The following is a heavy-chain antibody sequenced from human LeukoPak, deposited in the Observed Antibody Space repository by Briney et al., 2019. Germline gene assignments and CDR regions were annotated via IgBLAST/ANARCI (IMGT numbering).Heavy chain of an antibody. CDR3: AREPIVGAAYFDY. V-gene: IGHV1-69*05. CDR1: GGTFSSYA. Sequence: SVKVSCKAYGGTFSSYATSWVRQAPGQGLEWMGGIIPIFGTANYAQKFQGGVTITTDESTSTAYMELSSLRSEDTAVYYCAREPIVGAAYFDYWGQGTLVTVSS. CDR2: IIPIFGTA. J-gene: IGHJ4*02. D-gene: IGHD1-26*01.